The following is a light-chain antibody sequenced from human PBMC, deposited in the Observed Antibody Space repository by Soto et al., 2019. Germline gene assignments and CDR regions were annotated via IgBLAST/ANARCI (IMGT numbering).Light chain of an antibody. CDR3: QKYTNVPA. V-gene: IGKV1-27*01. CDR2: AAS. CDR1: QGISTY. J-gene: IGKJ4*01. Sequence: DIPMTQSPSSLSASVGDRVTITCRASQGISTYLAWYQQIPGKVPKLLISAASTLQSGVPSRFSGSGSGTDFTLTISSLQLEDVATYYCQKYTNVPAFGGGTKVEIK.